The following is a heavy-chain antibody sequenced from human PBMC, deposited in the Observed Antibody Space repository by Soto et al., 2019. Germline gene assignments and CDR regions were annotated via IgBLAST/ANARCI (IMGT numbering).Heavy chain of an antibody. CDR1: GASVSSGNQY. V-gene: IGHV4-61*01. D-gene: IGHD6-19*01. CDR2: IYNSVIT. Sequence: PSETLSLTCTVSGASVSSGNQYWSWIRQPPGKRLEWIGFIYNSVITNYSPSLKSRVSISADTSRNQFSLKMCSLTAADTAVYYCARGWDANSWGQGALVTVSS. CDR3: ARGWDANS. J-gene: IGHJ4*02.